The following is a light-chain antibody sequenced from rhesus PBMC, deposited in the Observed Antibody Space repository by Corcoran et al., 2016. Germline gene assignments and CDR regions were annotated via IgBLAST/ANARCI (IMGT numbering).Light chain of an antibody. CDR3: QQYNDLLLT. CDR1: ERVGSY. CDR2: SAY. Sequence: EIVMTQSPATLSLSPGETATLSCRASERVGSYLAWYQQQPGQAPKPLVHSAYLRATGIPERVSGSGSRTEFTLTISSLEPEDVGVYHCQQYNDLLLTFGGGTKVELK. J-gene: IGKJ4*01. V-gene: IGKV3-40*03.